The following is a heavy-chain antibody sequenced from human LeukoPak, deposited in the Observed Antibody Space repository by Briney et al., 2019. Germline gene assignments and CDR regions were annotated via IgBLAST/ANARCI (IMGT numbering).Heavy chain of an antibody. CDR3: AREFYSMDV. J-gene: IGHJ6*02. CDR2: IYTSGST. CDR1: GGSISSYY. Sequence: PSETLSLTCTVSGGSISSYYWSWIRQPAGKGLEWIGHIYTSGSTKHNPPLQSRATVSANTSKNQCSLKQSSVTAADTAVYYCAREFYSMDVWGQGPTVTVSS. V-gene: IGHV4-4*07.